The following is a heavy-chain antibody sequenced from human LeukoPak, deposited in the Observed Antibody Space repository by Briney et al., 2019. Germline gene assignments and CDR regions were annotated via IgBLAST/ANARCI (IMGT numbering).Heavy chain of an antibody. J-gene: IGHJ6*03. Sequence: GGSLRLSCAASVFTFSSYEINWVRQAPGKGLEWVSYISSSGSTIYYAESVKGRFTISRENAKNSLYLQMNSLRAEDTAVYYCAREGRSSAYYYYMDVWGKGTTVTISS. CDR1: VFTFSSYE. CDR2: ISSSGSTI. V-gene: IGHV3-48*03. CDR3: AREGRSSAYYYYMDV. D-gene: IGHD6-19*01.